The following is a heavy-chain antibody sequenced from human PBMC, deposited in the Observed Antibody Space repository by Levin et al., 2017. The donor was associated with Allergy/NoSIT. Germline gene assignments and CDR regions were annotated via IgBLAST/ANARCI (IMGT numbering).Heavy chain of an antibody. Sequence: PGGSLRLSCTGSGYTFTNYWVAWVRQMPGKGLEWMGIVYPSDSDTTYSPSFQGQVTISADKSISTAYLQWSSLTASDTAMSYCARWGPSFVERWDCFDYWGQGTLVTVSP. D-gene: IGHD3-3*01. CDR1: GYTFTNYW. J-gene: IGHJ4*02. V-gene: IGHV5-51*01. CDR3: ARWGPSFVERWDCFDY. CDR2: VYPSDSDT.